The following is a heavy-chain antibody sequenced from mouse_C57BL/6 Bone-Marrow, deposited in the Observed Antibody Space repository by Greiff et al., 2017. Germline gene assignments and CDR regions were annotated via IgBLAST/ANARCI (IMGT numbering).Heavy chain of an antibody. D-gene: IGHD1-1*01. CDR3: APVVNAMDY. J-gene: IGHJ4*01. CDR1: GYTFTSYG. Sequence: VKLQESGAELVRPGASVKLSCKASGYTFTSYGISWVKQRPGQGLEWIGEIYPRSGNTYYNEKFKGKATLTADKSSSTAYMELRSLTSEGSAVYFCAPVVNAMDYWGQGTSVTVSS. CDR2: IYPRSGNT. V-gene: IGHV1-81*01.